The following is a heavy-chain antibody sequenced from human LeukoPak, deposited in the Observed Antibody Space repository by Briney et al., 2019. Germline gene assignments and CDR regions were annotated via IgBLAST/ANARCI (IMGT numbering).Heavy chain of an antibody. J-gene: IGHJ4*02. CDR1: GYTFTSYA. Sequence: ASVKVSCKASGYTFTSYAMNWVRQAPGQGLEWMGWINPNSGDTNYAQKFQGRVTMTRDTSISAAYMELSRLRSDDTAVYYCARDGNFDYWGQGTLVTVSS. CDR3: ARDGNFDY. V-gene: IGHV1-2*02. D-gene: IGHD1-26*01. CDR2: INPNSGDT.